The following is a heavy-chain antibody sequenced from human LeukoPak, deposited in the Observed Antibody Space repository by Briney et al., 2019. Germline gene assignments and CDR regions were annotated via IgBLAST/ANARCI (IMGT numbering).Heavy chain of an antibody. CDR2: FDPEDGET. CDR1: GYTLTELS. Sequence: ASVKVSCKVSGYTLTELSMHWVRQAPGKGLELMGGFDPEDGETIYAQKFQGRVTMTEDTSTDTAYMELSSLRSEDTAVYYCATGCSGGSCYSYFYGMDVWGQGTTVTVSS. J-gene: IGHJ6*02. CDR3: ATGCSGGSCYSYFYGMDV. D-gene: IGHD2-15*01. V-gene: IGHV1-24*01.